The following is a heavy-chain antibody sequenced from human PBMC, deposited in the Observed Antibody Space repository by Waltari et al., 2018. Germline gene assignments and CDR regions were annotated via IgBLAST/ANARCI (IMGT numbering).Heavy chain of an antibody. Sequence: QVQLQQWGAGLLKPSETLSLTCAVYGGSFSGYYGSWIRQPPGKGLEWIGEINHSGSTNYNPSLKSRVTISVDTSKNQFSLKLSSVTAADTAVYYCARGYYYDSSGYYSSAPDYWGQGTLVTVSS. CDR2: INHSGST. V-gene: IGHV4-34*01. D-gene: IGHD3-22*01. CDR1: GGSFSGYY. CDR3: ARGYYYDSSGYYSSAPDY. J-gene: IGHJ4*02.